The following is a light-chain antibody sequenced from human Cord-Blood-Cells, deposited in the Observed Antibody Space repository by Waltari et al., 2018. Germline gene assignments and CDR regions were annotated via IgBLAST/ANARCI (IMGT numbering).Light chain of an antibody. J-gene: IGLJ1*01. Sequence: QSALTQPASVSGSPGQSITISCTGTSSDVGGYNYVSWYQQHPGKAPKLMIYEVSKRPAGVSNRFPGSKSGNTASLTISGLQAEDEADYYCSSYTSSSTLVFGTGTKVTVL. V-gene: IGLV2-14*01. CDR2: EVS. CDR3: SSYTSSSTLV. CDR1: SSDVGGYNY.